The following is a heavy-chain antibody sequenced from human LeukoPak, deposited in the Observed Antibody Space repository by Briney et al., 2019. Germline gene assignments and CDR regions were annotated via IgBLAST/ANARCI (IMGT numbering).Heavy chain of an antibody. CDR1: GGSISSYY. J-gene: IGHJ4*02. Sequence: SETLSLTCTVSGGSISSYYWSWIPQPPGKGLEWIGYIYYSGSTNYNPSLKSRVTISVDTSKNQFSLKLSSVTAADTAVYYCARGRWGFGYWGQGPLVTVSS. CDR3: ARGRWGFGY. V-gene: IGHV4-59*01. D-gene: IGHD7-27*01. CDR2: IYYSGST.